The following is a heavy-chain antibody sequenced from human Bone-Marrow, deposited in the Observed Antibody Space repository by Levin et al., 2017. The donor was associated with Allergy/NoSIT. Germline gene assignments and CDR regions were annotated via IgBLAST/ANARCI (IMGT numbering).Heavy chain of an antibody. CDR3: AKDVSIVGPAYDAFDI. V-gene: IGHV3-9*01. J-gene: IGHJ3*02. D-gene: IGHD1-26*01. CDR1: GFTFDDYA. Sequence: GGSLRLSCAASGFTFDDYAMHWVRQPPGKGLEWVSGISWDSLTLGYAVSVKGRFTISRDNAKNALYLHMNSLRPEDTALYYCAKDVSIVGPAYDAFDIWGQGTMVTVSS. CDR2: ISWDSLTL.